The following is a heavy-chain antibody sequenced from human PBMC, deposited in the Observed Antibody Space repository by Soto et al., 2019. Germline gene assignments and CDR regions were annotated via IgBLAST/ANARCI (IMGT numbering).Heavy chain of an antibody. CDR3: AREPRHCSSASCYFDY. CDR2: ISSSSSYI. D-gene: IGHD2-2*01. CDR1: GFTFSSYS. J-gene: IGHJ4*02. Sequence: GGSLRLSCAASGFTFSSYSMNWVRQAPGKGLEWVSSISSSSSYIYYADSVKGRFTISRDNAKNSLYLQMNSLRAEDTAVDYCAREPRHCSSASCYFDYWGQGTLVTVSS. V-gene: IGHV3-21*01.